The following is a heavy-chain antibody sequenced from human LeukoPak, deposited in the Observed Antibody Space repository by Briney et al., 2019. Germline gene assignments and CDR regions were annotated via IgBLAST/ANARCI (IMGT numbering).Heavy chain of an antibody. V-gene: IGHV1-8*03. CDR1: GYTFTSYD. CDR2: MNPNSGNT. D-gene: IGHD2-21*02. J-gene: IGHJ6*03. CDR3: ARGGPTAYYYYYMDV. Sequence: ASVKVSCKASGYTFTSYDINWVRQATGQGLEWMGWMNPNSGNTGYAQKFQGRVTITRNASISTAYMELSSLRSEDTAVYYCARGGPTAYYYYYMDVCGKGTTVTVSS.